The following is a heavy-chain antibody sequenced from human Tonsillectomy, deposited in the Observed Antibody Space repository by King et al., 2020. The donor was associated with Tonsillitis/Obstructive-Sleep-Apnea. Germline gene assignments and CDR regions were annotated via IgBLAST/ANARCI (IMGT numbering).Heavy chain of an antibody. J-gene: IGHJ1*01. CDR1: GYSFTSYW. Sequence: QLVQSGAEVKKPGESLKISCKGSGYSFTSYWIGWVRQMPGKGREWMGMIYSGESDTRYSPAFQGQVTISADKSFSTAYLQWSSLKASDTAMYYCARLIGYSSSGWYFQHWGQGTLVTVSS. CDR2: IYSGESDT. D-gene: IGHD6-13*01. CDR3: ARLIGYSSSGWYFQH. V-gene: IGHV5-51*01.